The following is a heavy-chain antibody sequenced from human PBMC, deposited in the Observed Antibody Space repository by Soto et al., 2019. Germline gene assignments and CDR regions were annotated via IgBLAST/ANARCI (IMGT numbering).Heavy chain of an antibody. CDR1: GGTFSTYA. CDR3: ARSQGGSSSLDIYYYYYYGMDV. J-gene: IGHJ6*02. CDR2: VIPIFGTP. V-gene: IGHV1-69*01. D-gene: IGHD2-15*01. Sequence: QVQLVQSGAAVKKPGSSVKVSCKAPGGTFSTYAISWVRQAPGQGLEWMGGVIPIFGTPKYAQKFQGRVTIIADESTSTGYMELRSLRSEDTAVYYCARSQGGSSSLDIYYYYYYGMDVWGQGTTVTVSS.